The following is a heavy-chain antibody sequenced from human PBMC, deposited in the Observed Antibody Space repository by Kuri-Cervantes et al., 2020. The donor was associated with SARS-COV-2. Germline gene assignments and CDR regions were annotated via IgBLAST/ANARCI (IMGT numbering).Heavy chain of an antibody. Sequence: ASVKVSCKASGYTFTGYYMHWVRQAPGQGLEWMGWINPNSGGTNYAQKFQGRVTMTTDTSTSTAYMELRSLRSDDTAVYYCARDAYGSSGYYYQFVYWGQGTLVTVSS. V-gene: IGHV1-2*02. CDR1: GYTFTGYY. J-gene: IGHJ4*02. CDR3: ARDAYGSSGYYYQFVY. D-gene: IGHD3-22*01. CDR2: INPNSGGT.